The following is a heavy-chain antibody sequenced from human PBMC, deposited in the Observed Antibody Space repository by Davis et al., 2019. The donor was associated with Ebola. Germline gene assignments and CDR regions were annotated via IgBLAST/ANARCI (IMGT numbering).Heavy chain of an antibody. D-gene: IGHD3-22*01. CDR1: GGSISSSSYY. CDR2: IYYSGST. V-gene: IGHV4-39*01. J-gene: IGHJ4*02. Sequence: SETLSLTCTVSGGSISSSSYYWGWIRQPPGKGLEWIGSIYYSGSTYYNPSLKSRVTISVDTSKNQFSLKLSSVTAADTAVYYCARHREYYYDSSGYYRTPQFDYWGQGTLVTVSS. CDR3: ARHREYYYDSSGYYRTPQFDY.